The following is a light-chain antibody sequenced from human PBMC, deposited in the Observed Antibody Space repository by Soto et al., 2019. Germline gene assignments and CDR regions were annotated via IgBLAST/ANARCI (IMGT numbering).Light chain of an antibody. CDR1: SSDVGGYNY. V-gene: IGLV2-14*01. Sequence: QSALTQPASVSGSPGQSITISCTGTSSDVGGYNYVSWYQQHPGKAPKLMIYDASSRPSGVSNRFSGSKSGNTASLTISGLQAEDEADYYCSSYTSSSTLYVFGTGTKVTVL. CDR2: DAS. CDR3: SSYTSSSTLYV. J-gene: IGLJ1*01.